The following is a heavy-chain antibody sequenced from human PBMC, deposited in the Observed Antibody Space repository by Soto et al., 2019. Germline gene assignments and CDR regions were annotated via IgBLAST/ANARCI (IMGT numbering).Heavy chain of an antibody. J-gene: IGHJ4*02. CDR2: ISWNSGSI. CDR1: GFTFDDYA. CDR3: AKDKTLSGWYAFDY. D-gene: IGHD6-19*01. Sequence: EVQLVESGGGLVQPGRSLRLSCAASGFTFDDYAMHWVRQAPGKGLEWVSGISWNSGSIGYADSVKGRFTISRDNAKNSLYLQMNSLRAEDTALYYCAKDKTLSGWYAFDYWGQGTLVTVSS. V-gene: IGHV3-9*01.